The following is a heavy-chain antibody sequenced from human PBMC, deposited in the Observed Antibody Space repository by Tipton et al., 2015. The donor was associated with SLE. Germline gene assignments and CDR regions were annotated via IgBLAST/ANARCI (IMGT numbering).Heavy chain of an antibody. J-gene: IGHJ4*02. CDR2: LDYSGST. Sequence: TLSLTCTVSGGSIRSSTYYWGWIRQPPGKGLEWIGSLDYSGSTYYNPSLKSRINISVDTSKNQFSRKLSSVTAADTAVSYCARAVGDTSGFLDYWGLGTLVPVSS. CDR1: GGSIRSSTYY. D-gene: IGHD3-22*01. CDR3: ARAVGDTSGFLDY. V-gene: IGHV4-39*07.